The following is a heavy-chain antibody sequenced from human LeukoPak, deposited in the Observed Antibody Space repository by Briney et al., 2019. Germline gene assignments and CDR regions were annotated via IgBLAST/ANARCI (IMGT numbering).Heavy chain of an antibody. D-gene: IGHD6-19*01. V-gene: IGHV1-24*01. CDR2: FDPEDGET. CDR1: GYTLTELS. Sequence: ASVKVSCKVSGYTLTELSMRWVRQAPGKGLEWMGGFDPEDGETIYAQKFQGRVTMTTDTSTSTAYMELRSLRSDDTAVYYCARSSRSAGTGGYWGQGTLVTVSS. CDR3: ARSSRSAGTGGY. J-gene: IGHJ4*02.